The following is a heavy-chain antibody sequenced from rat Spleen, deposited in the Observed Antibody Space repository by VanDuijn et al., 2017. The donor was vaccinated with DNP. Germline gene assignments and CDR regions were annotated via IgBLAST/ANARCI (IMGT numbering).Heavy chain of an antibody. CDR2: ISYDGDRT. D-gene: IGHD1-1*01. Sequence: EVQLVESGGGLVQPGRSMKLSCAASGFTFSDYYMAWVRQAPTKGLEWVAAISYDGDRTYYRDSVKGRFTISRDYAKSSLYLQMNSLKSEDTATYYCTRQYYYSGDDNWFAYWGQGTLVTVSS. J-gene: IGHJ3*01. CDR1: GFTFSDYY. V-gene: IGHV5-20*01. CDR3: TRQYYYSGDDNWFAY.